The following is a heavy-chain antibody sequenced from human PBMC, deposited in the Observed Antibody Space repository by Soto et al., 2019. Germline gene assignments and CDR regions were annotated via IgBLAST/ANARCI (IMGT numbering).Heavy chain of an antibody. CDR2: INHSGST. CDR1: GGSFSGYY. D-gene: IGHD2-15*01. Sequence: SETLSLTCAVYGGSFSGYYLSWIRQPPGKGLEWIGEINHSGSTNYNPSLKSRVTISVDTSKNQFSLKLSSVTAADTAVYYCARAVGIVDVWGQGTTVTVSS. J-gene: IGHJ6*02. V-gene: IGHV4-34*01. CDR3: ARAVGIVDV.